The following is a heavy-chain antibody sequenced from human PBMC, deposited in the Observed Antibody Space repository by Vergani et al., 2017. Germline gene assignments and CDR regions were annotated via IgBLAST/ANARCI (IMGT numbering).Heavy chain of an antibody. CDR1: GGSISSGDYY. CDR2: IYYSGST. J-gene: IGHJ4*02. V-gene: IGHV4-30-4*08. CDR3: AREVAYCGGDCPDYFDY. D-gene: IGHD2-21*01. Sequence: QVQLQESGPGLVKPSQTLSLTCTVSGGSISSGDYYWSWIRQPPGKGLEWIGYIYYSGSTYYNPSLKSRVTISVDTSKNQFSLKLGSVTAADTAVYYCAREVAYCGGDCPDYFDYWGQGTLVTVSS.